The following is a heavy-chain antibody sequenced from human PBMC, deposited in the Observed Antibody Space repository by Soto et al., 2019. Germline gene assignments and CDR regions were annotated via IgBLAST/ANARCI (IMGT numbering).Heavy chain of an antibody. D-gene: IGHD4-4*01. CDR1: GFTFSSYA. CDR2: ISGSVGST. V-gene: IGHV3-23*01. Sequence: GGSLSLSCAASGFTFSSYAMSWVRPAPGTGLQWVSAISGSVGSTYYADSVKVLFTISRDNSKNTLYLQMNSLRAEDTAVYDCAKPHSNDDNWFDPWGKGSLV. CDR3: AKPHSNDDNWFDP. J-gene: IGHJ5*02.